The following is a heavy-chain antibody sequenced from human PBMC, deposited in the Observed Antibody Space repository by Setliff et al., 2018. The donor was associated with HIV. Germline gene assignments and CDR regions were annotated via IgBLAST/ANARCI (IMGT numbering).Heavy chain of an antibody. CDR2: INHSGSA. CDR1: GGSITGHY. J-gene: IGHJ4*02. CDR3: ARGTKYSSGWSRGDY. Sequence: SETLSLTCTGSGGSITGHYGSWTRQPPRKGLEWIGEINHSGSAHYTPSLKTRVTVSVDTSKKQFSLKLNSVTAADTAVYYCARGTKYSSGWSRGDYWGQGTLVTVSS. V-gene: IGHV4-34*01. D-gene: IGHD6-19*01.